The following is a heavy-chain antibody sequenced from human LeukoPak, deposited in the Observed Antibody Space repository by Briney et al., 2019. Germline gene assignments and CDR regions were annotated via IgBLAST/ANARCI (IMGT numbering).Heavy chain of an antibody. CDR2: INPNRGGT. CDR3: AREPLPLYYYDSSAYPMGYFDF. CDR1: GYTFTGYY. Sequence: GASVKVSCKASGYTFTGYYMHWVRQAPGQGLEWMGWINPNRGGTNYAQKFQGRVTMTRDTSISTAYMELSRLRFDDTAVYYCAREPLPLYYYDSSAYPMGYFDFWGQGTLVTVSS. V-gene: IGHV1-2*02. J-gene: IGHJ4*02. D-gene: IGHD3-22*01.